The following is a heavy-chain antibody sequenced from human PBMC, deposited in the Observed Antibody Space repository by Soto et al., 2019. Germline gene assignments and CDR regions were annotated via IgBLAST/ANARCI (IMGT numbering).Heavy chain of an antibody. V-gene: IGHV1-69*12. CDR3: ARVFTVDCTNGVCYTGERGPWDWFDP. CDR1: GGTFSSYA. J-gene: IGHJ5*02. D-gene: IGHD2-8*01. Sequence: QVQLVQSGAEVKKPGSSVKVSCKASGGTFSSYAISWVRQAPGQGLEWMGGIIPIFGTANYAQKFQGRVTITGDESTSTAYVERNSLRSEDKAVYCCARVFTVDCTNGVCYTGERGPWDWFDPWGQGSLVTVSS. CDR2: IIPIFGTA.